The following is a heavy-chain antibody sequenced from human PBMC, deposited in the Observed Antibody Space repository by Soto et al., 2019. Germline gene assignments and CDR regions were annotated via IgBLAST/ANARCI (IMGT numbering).Heavy chain of an antibody. J-gene: IGHJ5*02. CDR3: ATHGYDFWSGYYPNWCDP. CDR1: GYSFTSYW. D-gene: IGHD3-3*01. CDR2: IDPSDSYT. V-gene: IGHV5-10-1*01. Sequence: PGASLKISCKGSGYSFTSYWIRWVRQMPGKGLAWMGRIDPSDSYTNYSPSFQGHVTVSADKSISTAYLQWSCLRASDTAMYHCATHGYDFWSGYYPNWCDPWGQGSLVAVCS.